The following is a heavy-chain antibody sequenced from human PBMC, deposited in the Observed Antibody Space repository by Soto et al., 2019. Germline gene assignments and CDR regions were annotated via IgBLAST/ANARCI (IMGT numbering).Heavy chain of an antibody. CDR3: ARDQMTTGSYYYYGMDV. J-gene: IGHJ6*02. CDR2: IYSGGST. D-gene: IGHD4-4*01. CDR1: GFTVSSNY. Sequence: GGSMRLSCAASGFTVSSNYMSWVRQPPGKGLEWVSVIYSGGSTYYADSVKGRFTSSRDNSKNTLYLQMNSLRAEDTAVYYCARDQMTTGSYYYYGMDVWGQGTTVTVSS. V-gene: IGHV3-53*01.